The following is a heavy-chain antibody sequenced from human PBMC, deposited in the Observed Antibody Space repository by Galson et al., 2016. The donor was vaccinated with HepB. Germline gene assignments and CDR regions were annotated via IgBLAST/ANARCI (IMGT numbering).Heavy chain of an antibody. Sequence: SLRLSCAGSGFAFSNSGINWVRQAPGTGLQWISYISTTARTIYYADSVVGRFTISRDNAKNSVYLQMNSLRDDDTAVCYCARELVRSAFDLWGQGTMVTVSS. CDR3: ARELVRSAFDL. CDR2: ISTTARTI. J-gene: IGHJ3*01. D-gene: IGHD2-21*01. V-gene: IGHV3-48*02. CDR1: GFAFSNSG.